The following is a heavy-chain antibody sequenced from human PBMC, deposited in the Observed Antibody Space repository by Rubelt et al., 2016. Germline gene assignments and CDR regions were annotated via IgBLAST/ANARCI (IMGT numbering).Heavy chain of an antibody. CDR3: ARVIAAAGRDGNYFDY. CDR1: GYTFTSYA. Sequence: QVQLVQSGSELKKPGASVKVSCKASGYTFTSYAMNWVRQAPGQGLEWMGWINTNTGNPTYAQGFTGRFCFALDTSVSTAYLQISSLKAEDTAVYYCARVIAAAGRDGNYFDYWGQGTLVTVSS. V-gene: IGHV7-4-1*02. D-gene: IGHD6-13*01. J-gene: IGHJ4*02. CDR2: INTNTGNP.